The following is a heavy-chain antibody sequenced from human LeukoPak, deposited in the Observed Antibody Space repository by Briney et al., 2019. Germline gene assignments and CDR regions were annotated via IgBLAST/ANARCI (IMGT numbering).Heavy chain of an antibody. CDR1: GFTVSSNY. CDR3: AGGAYCSSTSCPSPH. Sequence: GGSLRLSCAASGFTVSSNYMSWVRQAPGKGLEWVSVIYSGGSTYYADSVKGRFTISRDNSKNTLYLQMNSLRTEDTAVYYCAGGAYCSSTSCPSPHWGQGTLVTVPS. J-gene: IGHJ1*01. CDR2: IYSGGST. V-gene: IGHV3-66*02. D-gene: IGHD2-2*01.